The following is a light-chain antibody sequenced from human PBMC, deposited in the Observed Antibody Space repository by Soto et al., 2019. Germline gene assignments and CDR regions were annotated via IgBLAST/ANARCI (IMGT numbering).Light chain of an antibody. CDR2: DAS. CDR3: QQSYKMPS. V-gene: IGKV3-11*01. J-gene: IGKJ5*01. CDR1: QSVSSY. Sequence: EIVLTQSPATLSLSPGERATLSCRASQSVSSYLAWYQQKPGQAPRLLIYDASNRATGIPARFSGSGSGTDFTLTISSLEPEDFGTYYCQQSYKMPSFGQGTRLEIK.